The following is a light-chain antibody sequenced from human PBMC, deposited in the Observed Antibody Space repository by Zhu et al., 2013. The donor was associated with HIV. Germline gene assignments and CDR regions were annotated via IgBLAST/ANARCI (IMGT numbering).Light chain of an antibody. CDR2: DAS. CDR3: HQSYTSART. Sequence: AIQLTQSPSSLSASVGDRVTITCRASQGISSALAWYQQKPGKTPKLLIYDASSLESGVPSRFSGSGSGTDFTLTINSLQPEDFATYYCHQSYTSARTFGGGTTVEIK. CDR1: QGISSA. J-gene: IGKJ4*01. V-gene: IGKV1-13*02.